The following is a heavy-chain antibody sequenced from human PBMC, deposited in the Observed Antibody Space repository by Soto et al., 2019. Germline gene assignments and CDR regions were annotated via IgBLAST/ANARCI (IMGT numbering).Heavy chain of an antibody. Sequence: SETLSLTCTVSGGSISSSSYYWGWIRQPPGKGLEWIGSIYYSGSTYYNPSLKSRVTISVDTSKNQFSLKLSSVTAADTAVYYCARNRMITFGGVIANLYYYYGMDVWGQGTTVTVSS. V-gene: IGHV4-39*01. CDR2: IYYSGST. CDR3: ARNRMITFGGVIANLYYYYGMDV. J-gene: IGHJ6*02. D-gene: IGHD3-16*02. CDR1: GGSISSSSYY.